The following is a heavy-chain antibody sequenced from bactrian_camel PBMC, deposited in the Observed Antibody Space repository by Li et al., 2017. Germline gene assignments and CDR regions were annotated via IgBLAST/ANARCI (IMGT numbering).Heavy chain of an antibody. V-gene: IGHV3S53*01. CDR3: AADAAWHCTGCCNY. CDR2: IDSIGTT. J-gene: IGHJ4*01. D-gene: IGHD7*01. Sequence: VQLVESGGGSVQTGGSLRLSCAASGYPASAGCRAWFRQGRGKERERIASIDSIGTTTYADSVKGRFIISKDDSKNSLYLQMNSLKPEDSDLYYCAADAAWHCTGCCNYWGKGTQVTVS. CDR1: GYPASAGC.